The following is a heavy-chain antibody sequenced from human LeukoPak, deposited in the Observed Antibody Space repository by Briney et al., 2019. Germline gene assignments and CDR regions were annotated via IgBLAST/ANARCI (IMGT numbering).Heavy chain of an antibody. Sequence: QSGGTLRLSCAASGFTFSSYAMHWVRQAPGKGLEWVAVISYDGSNKYYADSVKGRFTISRDNSKNTLYLQMNSLRAEDTAVYYCARDRSVYDSSGPDAFDIWGQGTMVTVSS. CDR1: GFTFSSYA. D-gene: IGHD3-22*01. CDR2: ISYDGSNK. J-gene: IGHJ3*02. V-gene: IGHV3-30-3*01. CDR3: ARDRSVYDSSGPDAFDI.